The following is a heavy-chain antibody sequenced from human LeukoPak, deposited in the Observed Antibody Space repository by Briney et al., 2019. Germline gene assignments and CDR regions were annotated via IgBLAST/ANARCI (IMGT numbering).Heavy chain of an antibody. Sequence: SETLSLTCAVSGYSISSGYYWGWIRQPPGKGLEWIGRNYHRGYTYYNPSLKSRVTISVDTSKNQFSLKLTSVTAADTAVYYCARLFCGGDCSSFHPDWFDPWGQGTLVTVSS. CDR1: GYSISSGYY. V-gene: IGHV4-38-2*01. J-gene: IGHJ5*02. CDR3: ARLFCGGDCSSFHPDWFDP. D-gene: IGHD2-21*02. CDR2: NYHRGYT.